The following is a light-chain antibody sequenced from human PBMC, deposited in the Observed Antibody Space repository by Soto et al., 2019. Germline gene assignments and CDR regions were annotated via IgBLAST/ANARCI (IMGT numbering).Light chain of an antibody. CDR3: SARDDILSGVV. CDR2: RSD. J-gene: IGLJ2*01. Sequence: QSVLTQPPSASGTPGQRVTISCSGSSSNIGSNHVYWYQQFPGMAPKLLMYRSDQRPTGVSDRFSGSKSGTSASLAISGLRSDDEADYYCSARDDILSGVVFGGGTKPNVL. CDR1: SSNIGSNH. V-gene: IGLV1-47*01.